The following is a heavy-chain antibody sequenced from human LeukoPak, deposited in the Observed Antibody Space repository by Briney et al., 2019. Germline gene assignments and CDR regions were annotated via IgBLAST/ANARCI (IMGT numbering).Heavy chain of an antibody. CDR1: GGSFSGYY. Sequence: SETLSLTCAVYGGSFSGYYWSWIRQPPGKGLEWIGEINHSGSTNYNPSLKSRVTISVDTSKNQFSLKLSSVTAADTAVYYCARVLGAVSYSGSYYNYFDYWGQGTLVTVSS. V-gene: IGHV4-34*01. D-gene: IGHD1-26*01. CDR2: INHSGST. J-gene: IGHJ4*02. CDR3: ARVLGAVSYSGSYYNYFDY.